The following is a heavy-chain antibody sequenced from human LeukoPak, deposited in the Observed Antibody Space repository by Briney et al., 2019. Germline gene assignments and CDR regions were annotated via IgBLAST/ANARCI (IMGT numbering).Heavy chain of an antibody. CDR2: ISGSGGST. CDR3: AKGRRYDILTGSDY. Sequence: GGSLRLSCAASGFTFSSYAMSWVRQAPGKGLEWVSAISGSGGSTYYADSVKGRFTISRDNSKNTLYLQMNSLRAEDSAVYYCAKGRRYDILTGSDYWGQGSLVTVSS. V-gene: IGHV3-23*01. J-gene: IGHJ4*02. D-gene: IGHD3-9*01. CDR1: GFTFSSYA.